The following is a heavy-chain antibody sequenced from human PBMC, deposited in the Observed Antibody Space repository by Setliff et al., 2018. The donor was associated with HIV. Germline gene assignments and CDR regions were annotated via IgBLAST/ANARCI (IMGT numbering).Heavy chain of an antibody. D-gene: IGHD5-18*01. J-gene: IGHJ4*02. CDR1: GFTFSDYY. Sequence: GVLRLSCAASGFTFSDYYMSWIRQAPGKGLKWVSYISSSSSYTNYADSVKGRFTISRDNAKNSLFLQMNSLRAEDTAVYYCASIELAAMVPFDYWGQGTLVTVSS. CDR2: ISSSSSYT. CDR3: ASIELAAMVPFDY. V-gene: IGHV3-11*06.